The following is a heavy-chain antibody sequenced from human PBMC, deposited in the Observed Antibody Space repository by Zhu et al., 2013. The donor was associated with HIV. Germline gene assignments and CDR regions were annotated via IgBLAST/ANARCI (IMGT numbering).Heavy chain of an antibody. CDR2: IYHSGRT. CDR1: NYSISSGFY. Sequence: VQLQESGPGLVKPSETLSVTCGVSNYSISSGFYWGWIRQPPGKGLEWIGTIYHSGRTYCKPSLKSRVTISVDPSKNQFSLKLTSLTAADTAVYYCVRSFNSRGGYGDSWGQGTLVIVSS. D-gene: IGHD5-12*01. CDR3: VRSFNSRGGYGDS. V-gene: IGHV4-38-2*01. J-gene: IGHJ4*02.